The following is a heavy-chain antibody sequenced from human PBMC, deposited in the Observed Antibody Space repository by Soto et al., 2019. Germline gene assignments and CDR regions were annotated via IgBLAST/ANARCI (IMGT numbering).Heavy chain of an antibody. Sequence: EVQLVESGGALVQPGGSLRLSCAVSGLSFTTHEMNWVRQAPGKGLEWISFMRSSDNSIYYADSVQGRFTISRDDSKNSLYLQMNSLRVEDTAIHYCASSGWGTTGTPYLDDWGQGTLVTVSS. D-gene: IGHD1-1*01. CDR2: MRSSDNSI. CDR3: ASSGWGTTGTPYLDD. J-gene: IGHJ4*02. CDR1: GLSFTTHE. V-gene: IGHV3-48*03.